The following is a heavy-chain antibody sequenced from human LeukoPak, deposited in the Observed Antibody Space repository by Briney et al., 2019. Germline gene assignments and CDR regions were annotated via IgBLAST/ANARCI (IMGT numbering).Heavy chain of an antibody. V-gene: IGHV3-74*01. CDR2: IDLAGVYT. CDR3: ASGNSHAFDI. J-gene: IGHJ3*02. CDR1: GFTFSDYW. Sequence: GGALRLSCAASGFTFSDYWMHWVRQAPGKGLMWLSTIDLAGVYTTYADSVKGRFTISRDNAKDTLYLQMISLRAEDTAVYYCASGNSHAFDIWGQGTMVTVSS.